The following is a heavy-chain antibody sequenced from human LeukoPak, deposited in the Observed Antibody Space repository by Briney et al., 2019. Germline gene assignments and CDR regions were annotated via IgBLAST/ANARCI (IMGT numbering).Heavy chain of an antibody. CDR1: GFTFSSHW. Sequence: GGSLRLSCAASGFTFSSHWMSWVRQAPGKGLVWVSFINNDGRVTRYADSVKGRFTISRDNAKNTVYLQMNRLRAERTAVIYCARKRVVAIDYWGQGNLVTVSS. D-gene: IGHD2-15*01. J-gene: IGHJ4*02. CDR3: ARKRVVAIDY. CDR2: INNDGRVT. V-gene: IGHV3-74*01.